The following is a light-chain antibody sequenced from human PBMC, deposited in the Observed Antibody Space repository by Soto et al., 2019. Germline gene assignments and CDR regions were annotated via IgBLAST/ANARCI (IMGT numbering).Light chain of an antibody. J-gene: IGKJ4*01. CDR3: QQSYS. V-gene: IGKV1-39*01. Sequence: DIQMTQSPSSLSASVGDRVTITCRASQSISSYLNWYQQKPGKAPKLLIYAASSLQSGVPSRFSGSGSGTDFTLTISILQPEDFATYYCQQSYSFGGGTKVEIK. CDR2: AAS. CDR1: QSISSY.